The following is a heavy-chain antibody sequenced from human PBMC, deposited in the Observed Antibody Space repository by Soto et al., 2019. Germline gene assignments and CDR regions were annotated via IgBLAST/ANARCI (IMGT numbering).Heavy chain of an antibody. D-gene: IGHD1-26*01. CDR1: GFTFSANA. J-gene: IGHJ4*02. Sequence: QEQLVESGGDVVQPGRSLTLSCAASGFTFSANAMHWVRQAPGKGLEWVAVIAYDGTIKIYRDSVKGRFTISRDDSKSTRYLQMNSLRPEDTAGYYWARDKIKGAPDYLDSWGQGTLVTVSS. V-gene: IGHV3-30-3*01. CDR2: IAYDGTIK. CDR3: ARDKIKGAPDYLDS.